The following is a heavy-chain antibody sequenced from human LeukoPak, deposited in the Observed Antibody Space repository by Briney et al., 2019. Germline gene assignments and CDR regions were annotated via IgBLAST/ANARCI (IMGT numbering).Heavy chain of an antibody. D-gene: IGHD2-8*01. V-gene: IGHV1-69*05. Sequence: GASVKVFCKASGGTFNNYAISWVRQASGQGLEWMGGVIPIFGTTNSTQNFQGRLTITTDESTNTAYMELSSLTSEDTAVYYCARSYLVFNWLDPWGQGTLVTVSS. CDR1: GGTFNNYA. J-gene: IGHJ5*02. CDR3: ARSYLVFNWLDP. CDR2: VIPIFGTT.